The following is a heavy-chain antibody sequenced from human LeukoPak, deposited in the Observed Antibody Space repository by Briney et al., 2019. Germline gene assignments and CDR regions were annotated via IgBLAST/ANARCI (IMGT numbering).Heavy chain of an antibody. CDR3: AKDRTPGWYFDY. CDR1: GFTFSSNG. J-gene: IGHJ4*02. CDR2: IWYDGSNK. V-gene: IGHV3-33*06. D-gene: IGHD3-9*01. Sequence: GRSLRLSCAASGFTFSSNGMHWVRQAPGKGLEWVAVIWYDGSNKYYADSVKGRFTISRDNSKNTLYLQMNSLRAEDTAVYYCAKDRTPGWYFDYWGQGTLVTVSS.